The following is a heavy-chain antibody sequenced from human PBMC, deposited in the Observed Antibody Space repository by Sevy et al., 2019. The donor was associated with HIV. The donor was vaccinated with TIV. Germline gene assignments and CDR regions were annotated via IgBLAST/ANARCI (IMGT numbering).Heavy chain of an antibody. D-gene: IGHD2-8*01. CDR1: GFTFSSHG. V-gene: IGHV3-23*01. CDR2: ISDGGTTT. CDR3: AGRRLGGSNGDFDS. Sequence: GGSLRLSCAASGFTFSSHGMHWVRQAPGKGLEWVAVISDGGTTTYYADSVRGRFTISRDDSKNSLYLQMNSLRAEDTDVYYCAGRRLGGSNGDFDSWGQGTLVTVSS. J-gene: IGHJ4*02.